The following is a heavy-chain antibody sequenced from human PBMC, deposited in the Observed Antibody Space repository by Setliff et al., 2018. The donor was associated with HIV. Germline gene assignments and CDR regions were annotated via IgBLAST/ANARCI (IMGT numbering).Heavy chain of an antibody. CDR1: GFTFSSYG. V-gene: IGHV3-30*02. Sequence: GGSLRLSCAASGFTFSSYGMHWVRQAPGKGLEWVAFIRYDGSNKYYVDSVKGRFTISRDNAKNSLFLQMNSLRAEDTAVYYCARGQTSVTLQFDHWGQGTLVTVSS. CDR3: ARGQTSVTLQFDH. J-gene: IGHJ4*02. CDR2: IRYDGSNK. D-gene: IGHD4-17*01.